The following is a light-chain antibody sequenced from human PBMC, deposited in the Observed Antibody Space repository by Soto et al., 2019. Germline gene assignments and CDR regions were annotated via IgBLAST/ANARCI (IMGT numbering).Light chain of an antibody. CDR2: TAS. V-gene: IGKV1-9*01. J-gene: IGKJ5*01. CDR1: QGISSY. CDR3: QQLNDFPIS. Sequence: IQLTQSPSSLSASIGDRVTITCRASQGISSYLAWYQQKPGKAPKLLIYTASTLQTGFPSRFSGSGSGTDFPLTISSLQPEDFATYYCQQLNDFPISFGQGTRLDIK.